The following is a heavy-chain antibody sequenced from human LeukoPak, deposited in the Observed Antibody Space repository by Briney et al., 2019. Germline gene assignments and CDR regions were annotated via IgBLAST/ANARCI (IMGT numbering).Heavy chain of an antibody. CDR2: IKQDGSEK. CDR3: AREGYYFEF. Sequence: PGGYLRLSCAASGFTFRSYWMSWVRPAPGKGLEWVANIKQDGSEKYYVDSVKGRFTISRDNADNSLYLQMSSLRAEDTAVYYCAREGYYFEFWGQGTLVTVSS. J-gene: IGHJ4*02. V-gene: IGHV3-7*01. CDR1: GFTFRSYW.